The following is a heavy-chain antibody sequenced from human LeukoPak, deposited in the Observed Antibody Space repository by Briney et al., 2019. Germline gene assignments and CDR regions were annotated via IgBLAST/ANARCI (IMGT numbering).Heavy chain of an antibody. J-gene: IGHJ1*01. D-gene: IGHD3-10*01. CDR2: ISAYNGNT. Sequence: ASVKVSCKASGYTFTSYGISWVRQAPGQGLEWMGWISAYNGNTNYAQKLQGRVTMTTDTSTSTAYMELRSLRSDDTAVYYCARSVNYYGSGSYVYFQHWGQGTLVTVSS. CDR1: GYTFTSYG. CDR3: ARSVNYYGSGSYVYFQH. V-gene: IGHV1-18*01.